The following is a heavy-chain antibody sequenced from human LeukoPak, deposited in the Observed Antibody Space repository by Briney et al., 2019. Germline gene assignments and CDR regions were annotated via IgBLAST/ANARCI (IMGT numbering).Heavy chain of an antibody. CDR2: ITNSGATT. CDR3: AKSGAAADAFHN. V-gene: IGHV3-23*01. Sequence: GSLDPSFVASGFPFNTYTMTWVRPAPGKGLGWVSSITNSGATTFYADSVKGRFTISRDNSKNSLFLQMERLRTEDTALYYCAKSGAAADAFHNWGQGTLVTVSS. J-gene: IGHJ4*02. CDR1: GFPFNTYT. D-gene: IGHD6-13*01.